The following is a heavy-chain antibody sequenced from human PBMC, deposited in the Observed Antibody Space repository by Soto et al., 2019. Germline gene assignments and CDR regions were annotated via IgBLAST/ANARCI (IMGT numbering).Heavy chain of an antibody. Sequence: SETLSLTCTVSGGSISSSSYYWGWIRQPPGKGLEWIGSIYYSGSTSYNPSLKSRVTISVDTSKNQFSLKLSSVTAADTAVYYCARVGEQQLETELSWGWFDPWGQGTLVTVSS. CDR3: ARVGEQQLETELSWGWFDP. CDR2: IYYSGST. V-gene: IGHV4-39*07. CDR1: GGSISSSSYY. J-gene: IGHJ5*02. D-gene: IGHD6-13*01.